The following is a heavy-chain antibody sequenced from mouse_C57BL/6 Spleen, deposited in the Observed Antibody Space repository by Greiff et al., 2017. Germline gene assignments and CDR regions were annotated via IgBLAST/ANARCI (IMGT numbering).Heavy chain of an antibody. J-gene: IGHJ1*03. CDR1: GYTFTSYW. CDR3: ARYGKTDWYFDV. V-gene: IGHV1-61*01. D-gene: IGHD1-1*01. CDR2: IYPSDSET. Sequence: QVQLQQPGAELVRPGSSVKLSCKASGYTFTSYWMDWVKQRPGQGLEWIGNIYPSDSETHYNQKFKDKDTLTVDKSSSTAYMQLSSLTSEDSAVYYCARYGKTDWYFDVWGTGTTVTVSS.